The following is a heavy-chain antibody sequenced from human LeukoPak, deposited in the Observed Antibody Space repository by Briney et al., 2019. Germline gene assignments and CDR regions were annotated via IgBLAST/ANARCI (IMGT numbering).Heavy chain of an antibody. CDR1: GFTFSSFE. V-gene: IGHV3-48*03. D-gene: IGHD6-19*01. CDR3: ATKVAGTSHFSY. CDR2: ISSSGSDI. J-gene: IGHJ4*02. Sequence: GGSLRLSCAASGFTFSSFEMKCARQAPGGGLEWVSYISSSGSDIQYADSVKGRFTISRDNAKNSLYLQMNSLRAEDTAVYYCATKVAGTSHFSYWGQGTLVTVSS.